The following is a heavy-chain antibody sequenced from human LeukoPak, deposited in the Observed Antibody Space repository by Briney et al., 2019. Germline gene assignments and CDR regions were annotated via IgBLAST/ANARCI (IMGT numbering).Heavy chain of an antibody. V-gene: IGHV3-30*03. CDR3: ARDHAGSGRAFDN. Sequence: GRSLRLSCAGPGITLSSYDMHWVRQAPGKGLEWVAVISYDGSKKYYADSVKGRFTISRDNSKNTLYLQMNSLRAEDTAVYYCARDHAGSGRAFDNWGQGTLVTVSS. CDR2: ISYDGSKK. J-gene: IGHJ4*02. CDR1: GITLSSYD. D-gene: IGHD2-15*01.